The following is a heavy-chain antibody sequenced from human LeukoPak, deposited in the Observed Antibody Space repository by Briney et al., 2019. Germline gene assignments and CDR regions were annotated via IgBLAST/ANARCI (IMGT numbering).Heavy chain of an antibody. CDR1: GFTFSSYS. Sequence: PGGSLRLSCAASGFTFSSYSMNWVRQAPGKGLEWVSSISSSSGYIYYADSVKGRFTISRDNAKNSLYLQMNSLRAEDTAVYYCARDQGGSSGYYSLSMDYWGQGTLVTVSS. J-gene: IGHJ4*02. V-gene: IGHV3-21*01. CDR2: ISSSSGYI. CDR3: ARDQGGSSGYYSLSMDY. D-gene: IGHD3-22*01.